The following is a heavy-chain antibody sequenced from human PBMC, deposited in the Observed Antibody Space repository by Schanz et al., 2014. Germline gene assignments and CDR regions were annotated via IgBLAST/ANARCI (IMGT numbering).Heavy chain of an antibody. D-gene: IGHD4-17*01. Sequence: VQLVESGGGVVQFGRSLRLSCVASGFTFSSYGMHWVRQAPGKGLEWVSDISSGSSYANYADSVKGRFTISRDNAKNSLYLQMNSLRTEDTAVYYCARDGDRFYHNYYMDVWGKGTTVTVSS. V-gene: IGHV3-21*05. J-gene: IGHJ6*03. CDR2: ISSGSSYA. CDR3: ARDGDRFYHNYYMDV. CDR1: GFTFSSYG.